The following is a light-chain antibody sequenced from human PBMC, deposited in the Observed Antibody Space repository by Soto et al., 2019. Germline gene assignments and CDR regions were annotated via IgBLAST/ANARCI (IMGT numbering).Light chain of an antibody. V-gene: IGKV1-33*01. CDR1: HDIRDH. Sequence: IQMTQSPSSLSASVGDRVTLTCQASHDIRDHLNWYRQEPGKPPKLLIYDASNLQTGVPSRFSGSGSGTDFTFTISSLQPEDIATYFCHQYDNLSQTFGPGTKVDIK. CDR3: HQYDNLSQT. J-gene: IGKJ3*01. CDR2: DAS.